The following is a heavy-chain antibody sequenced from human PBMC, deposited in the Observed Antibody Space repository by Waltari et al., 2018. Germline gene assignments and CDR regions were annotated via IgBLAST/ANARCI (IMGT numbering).Heavy chain of an antibody. CDR1: GFSVSGVY. V-gene: IGHV3-53*01. CDR3: ARPVGNET. D-gene: IGHD1-26*01. J-gene: IGHJ5*02. Sequence: EVQLVESGGGLVTPGGSLRLSCAAAGFSVSGVYMTGVRQAPGKGLQWVSIIYSGGSTYYADSVKGRFTISRDNSKNTVFLQMNSLRVDDTAVYYCARPVGNETWGQGTLVTVSS. CDR2: IYSGGST.